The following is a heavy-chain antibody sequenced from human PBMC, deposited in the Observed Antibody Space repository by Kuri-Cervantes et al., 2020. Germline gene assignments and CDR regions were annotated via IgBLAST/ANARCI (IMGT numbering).Heavy chain of an antibody. V-gene: IGHV3-23*01. J-gene: IGHJ1*01. CDR3: ARGSSTSSGQGYFQH. CDR2: ISGDAYSA. Sequence: GGSLRLSCAASGFTFKNHAMSWVRQAPGKGLEWVAAISGDAYSAYYADSMRGRVTISKDNAKNSLYLQMNTLRAEDTAVYYCARGSSTSSGQGYFQHWGQGTLVTVSS. D-gene: IGHD6-6*01. CDR1: GFTFKNHA.